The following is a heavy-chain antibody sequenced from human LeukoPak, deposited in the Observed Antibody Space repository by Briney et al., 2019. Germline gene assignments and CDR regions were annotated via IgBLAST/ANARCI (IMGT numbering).Heavy chain of an antibody. Sequence: SETLSLTCTISGVSISSYYWSWIRQAPGKGLEWIGYIHYIGSTRYNPSLKSRVTMSLEMSKRQLSPKVRSVTAADTAVYYCARNPHHSVGDDASDMWGQGTLVIVSS. V-gene: IGHV4-59*08. D-gene: IGHD1-26*01. CDR3: ARNPHHSVGDDASDM. CDR1: GVSISSYY. J-gene: IGHJ3*02. CDR2: IHYIGST.